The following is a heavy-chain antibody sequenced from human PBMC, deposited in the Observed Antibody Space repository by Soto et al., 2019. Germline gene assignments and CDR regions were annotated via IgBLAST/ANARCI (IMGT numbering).Heavy chain of an antibody. CDR1: GGSFSGYY. V-gene: IGHV4-34*01. CDR3: ARGRLKGFDY. CDR2: INHSGST. J-gene: IGHJ4*02. Sequence: SETLSLTCAVYGGSFSGYYWSWIRQPPGKGLEWIGEINHSGSTNYNPSLKSRVTISVDTSKNQFSLKLSSVTAADMAVYYCARGRLKGFDYWGQGTLVTVSS.